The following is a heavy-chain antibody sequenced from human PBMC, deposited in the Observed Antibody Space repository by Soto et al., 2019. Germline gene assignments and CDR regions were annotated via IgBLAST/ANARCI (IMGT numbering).Heavy chain of an antibody. CDR3: ARDPPATGTPLDY. CDR1: GYTFTSYG. D-gene: IGHD1-1*01. Sequence: EASVKASCKASGYTFTSYGISWVRQAPGQGLEWMGWISAYNGNTNYAQRRQGRVTMTTDTSTSTAYMELRGLRSDDTAVYYCARDPPATGTPLDYWGPGPLAAVSS. CDR2: ISAYNGNT. V-gene: IGHV1-18*01. J-gene: IGHJ4*02.